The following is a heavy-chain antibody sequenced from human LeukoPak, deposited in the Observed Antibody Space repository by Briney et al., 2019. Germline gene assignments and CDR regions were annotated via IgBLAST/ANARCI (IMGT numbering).Heavy chain of an antibody. Sequence: PGGSLRLSCTASGFTFSIYSMNWVRQAPGKGLEWVSYIISSGSTIYYADSVKGRFTISRDNAKNSLYLQMNSLRTEDTALYYCAKMVEMATINYWGQGTLVTVSS. J-gene: IGHJ4*02. CDR2: IISSGSTI. V-gene: IGHV3-48*01. D-gene: IGHD5-24*01. CDR3: AKMVEMATINY. CDR1: GFTFSIYS.